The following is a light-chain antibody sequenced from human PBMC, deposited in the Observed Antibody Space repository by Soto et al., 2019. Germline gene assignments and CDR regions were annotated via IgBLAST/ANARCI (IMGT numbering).Light chain of an antibody. J-gene: IGKJ1*01. V-gene: IGKV1-9*01. CDR3: QELSSYPRT. CDR2: TAS. CDR1: QGISSY. Sequence: DIQLTQSPSFLSASIGDRVTITCRASQGISSYLAWYQQRPGKAPNLLIYTASTLQGGVPSGFSGSGSGTEFTLTISSLQPEDSATYYCQELSSYPRTFGQGTKVEIK.